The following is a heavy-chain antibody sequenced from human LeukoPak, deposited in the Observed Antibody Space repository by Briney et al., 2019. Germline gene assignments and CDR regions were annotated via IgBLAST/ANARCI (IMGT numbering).Heavy chain of an antibody. CDR3: ARNVLPSGYSFAY. V-gene: IGHV4-39*01. Sequence: SETLSLTCTVSGASISSSSYYWRWIRQPPGKGLEWIGSIYYSGSTYYNPSLKSRVTISVDTSKNQFSLKLSSVTAADTAVYYCARNVLPSGYSFAYWGQGTLVTVSS. J-gene: IGHJ4*02. CDR2: IYYSGST. CDR1: GASISSSSYY. D-gene: IGHD5-18*01.